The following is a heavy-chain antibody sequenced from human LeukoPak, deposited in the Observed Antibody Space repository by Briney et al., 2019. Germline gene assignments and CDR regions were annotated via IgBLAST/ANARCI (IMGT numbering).Heavy chain of an antibody. CDR1: GFTFSSCA. CDR2: ISYDGSNK. V-gene: IGHV3-30-3*01. J-gene: IGHJ4*02. Sequence: PGRSLRLSCAASGFTFSSCAMHWVRQAPGKGLEWVAVISYDGSNKYYADSVKGRFTISRDNSKNTLYLQMNSLRAEDTAVYYCARDLDSSGWYSGFDYWGQGTLVTVSS. CDR3: ARDLDSSGWYSGFDY. D-gene: IGHD6-19*01.